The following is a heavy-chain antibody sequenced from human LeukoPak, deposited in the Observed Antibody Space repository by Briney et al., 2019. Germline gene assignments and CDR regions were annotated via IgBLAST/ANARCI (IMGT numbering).Heavy chain of an antibody. D-gene: IGHD3-10*01. CDR1: GFTFSSYE. CDR3: ARLTMVRGVLGY. Sequence: HAGGSLILSCAASGFTFSSYEMNWVRQAPGKGLERVSYISSSGSTIYYADSVKGRFTISRDNAKNSLYLQMNSLRAEDTAVYYCARLTMVRGVLGYWGQGTLVTVSS. V-gene: IGHV3-48*03. J-gene: IGHJ4*02. CDR2: ISSSGSTI.